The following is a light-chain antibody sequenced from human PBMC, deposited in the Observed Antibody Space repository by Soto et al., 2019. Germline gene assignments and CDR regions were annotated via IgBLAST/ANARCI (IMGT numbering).Light chain of an antibody. CDR2: DVT. CDR1: NSDVGAYNY. Sequence: QSALTQPRSVSGSPGQSVTISCTGTNSDVGAYNYVSWYQQHPGKAPKVMIYDVTERPSGVPDRFSGSKSGNTASLTISGLRAEDEADYYCCSYAGSPRYVLGTGTKLTVL. J-gene: IGLJ1*01. V-gene: IGLV2-11*01. CDR3: CSYAGSPRYV.